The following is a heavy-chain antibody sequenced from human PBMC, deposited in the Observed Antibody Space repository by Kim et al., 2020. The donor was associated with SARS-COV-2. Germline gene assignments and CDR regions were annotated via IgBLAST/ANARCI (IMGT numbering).Heavy chain of an antibody. CDR3: AKDGRNYYGSGSYFFDY. Sequence: VKGRFTISRDNSKNTLYLQMNSLRAEDTAVYYCAKDGRNYYGSGSYFFDYWGQGTLVTVSS. D-gene: IGHD3-10*01. J-gene: IGHJ4*02. V-gene: IGHV3-23*01.